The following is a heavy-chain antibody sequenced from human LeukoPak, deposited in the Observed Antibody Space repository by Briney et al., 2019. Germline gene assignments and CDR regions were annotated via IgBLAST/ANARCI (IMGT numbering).Heavy chain of an antibody. D-gene: IGHD3-9*01. CDR1: GYSFTNYY. J-gene: IGHJ4*02. V-gene: IGHV1-46*01. CDR3: ARDQGLTGYFDY. CDR2: INPSGGST. Sequence: GASVKVSCEPSGYSFTNYYMHWVRQAPGQGLEWMGMINPSGGSTNYAQKFQGRVTMTRDTSTTTVYMELSSLRSEDTAVYYCARDQGLTGYFDYWGQGTLVTVSS.